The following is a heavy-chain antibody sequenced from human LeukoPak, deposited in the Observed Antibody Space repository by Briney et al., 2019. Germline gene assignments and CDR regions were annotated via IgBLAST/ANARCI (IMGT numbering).Heavy chain of an antibody. CDR2: ICGSGGYT. Sequence: GGSLRLSCAASGFTFSSYSMSWVRQAPGKGLEWVSAICGSGGYTYYADSVKGRVAISRDDSKSTLYLQMNSLRAEDTAIYYCAKRLFFGPGYVATPFDCWGQGALVTVSS. V-gene: IGHV3-23*01. D-gene: IGHD6-13*01. CDR1: GFTFSSYS. J-gene: IGHJ4*02. CDR3: AKRLFFGPGYVATPFDC.